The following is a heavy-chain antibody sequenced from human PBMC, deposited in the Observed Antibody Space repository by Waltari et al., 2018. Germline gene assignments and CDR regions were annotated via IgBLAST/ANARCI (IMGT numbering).Heavy chain of an antibody. CDR3: PKGSDYWDY. CDR1: GFTFSSYA. Sequence: EVQLLESGGGLVQPGGSLRLSCAASGFTFSSYAMSWVRQAPGKGLEWVSVIYSGGSTYYADSVKGRFTISRDNSKNTLYLQMNSLRAEDTAVYYCPKGSDYWDYWGQGTLVTVSS. V-gene: IGHV3-23*03. CDR2: IYSGGST. J-gene: IGHJ4*02.